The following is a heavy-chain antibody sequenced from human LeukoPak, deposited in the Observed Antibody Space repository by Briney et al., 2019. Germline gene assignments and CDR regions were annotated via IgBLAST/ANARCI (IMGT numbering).Heavy chain of an antibody. D-gene: IGHD3-10*01. J-gene: IGHJ6*03. V-gene: IGHV3-49*04. CDR1: GFTFSSYN. CDR2: IRSKAYGGTT. CDR3: TRGGVMVRGVITHYYMDV. Sequence: GGSLRLSCAASGFTFSSYNMNWVRQAPGKGLEWVGFIRSKAYGGTTEYAASVKGRFTISRDDSKSIAYLQMNSLKTEDTAVYYCTRGGVMVRGVITHYYMDVWGKGTTVTISS.